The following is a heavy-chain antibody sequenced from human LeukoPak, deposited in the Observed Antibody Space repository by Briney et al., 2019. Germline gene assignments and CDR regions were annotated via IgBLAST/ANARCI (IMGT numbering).Heavy chain of an antibody. J-gene: IGHJ4*02. V-gene: IGHV3-23*01. CDR1: GFTLSSYA. D-gene: IGHD6-6*01. Sequence: GGSLRLSCAASGFTLSSYAMSWVRQGPGKGLEWVSAISVSGNTYHADSVKGRFTISRDSSKNTLYLQMNSLRAGDAAVYYCAKDGGAARPLFYYFDYWGQGTLVTVSS. CDR3: AKDGGAARPLFYYFDY. CDR2: ISVSGNT.